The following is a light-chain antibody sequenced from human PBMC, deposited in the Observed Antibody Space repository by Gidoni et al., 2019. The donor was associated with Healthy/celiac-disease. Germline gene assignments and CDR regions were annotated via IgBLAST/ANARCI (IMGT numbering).Light chain of an antibody. CDR1: QSVSSSY. CDR2: DAS. J-gene: IGKJ4*01. V-gene: IGKV3D-20*01. CDR3: QQYGSSPLT. Sequence: IGLTQAPATLSLSPGGKATLSCRARQSVSSSYLAWYQLKPGLAPRLLIYDASSRATRIPDRFTGSGSVTDFTLPISRLEPEDFAVYYCQQYGSSPLTFGGGTKVEIK.